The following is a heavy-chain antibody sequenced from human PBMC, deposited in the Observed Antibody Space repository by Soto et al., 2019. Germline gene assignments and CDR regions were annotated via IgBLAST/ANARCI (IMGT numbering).Heavy chain of an antibody. J-gene: IGHJ6*02. D-gene: IGHD2-8*02. CDR2: IYYSGST. CDR3: VRDFIVAVPGGVHYYGMDV. Sequence: SETLSLTCTVSGGSISGGGYYWTWIRQHPGKGLEWIGYIYYSGSTYYNPSLKSRATISVGTSKNQFSLKLNSVTAADTAVYYCVRDFIVAVPGGVHYYGMDVWGQGTTVTVSS. CDR1: GGSISGGGYY. V-gene: IGHV4-30-4*08.